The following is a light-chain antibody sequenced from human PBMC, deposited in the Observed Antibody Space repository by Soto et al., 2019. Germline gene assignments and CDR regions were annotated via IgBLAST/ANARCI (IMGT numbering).Light chain of an antibody. V-gene: IGKV3D-15*01. Sequence: EIVMTQSPATLSVSPGERATLSCRASQSVSNNLAWYQQKPGQAPRLLIFGASTRATGIPARSSGSGSGTDFTLTISSLQSEDFAVYSCQQYNKWPITFGQGTRLEIK. CDR2: GAS. CDR1: QSVSNN. CDR3: QQYNKWPIT. J-gene: IGKJ5*01.